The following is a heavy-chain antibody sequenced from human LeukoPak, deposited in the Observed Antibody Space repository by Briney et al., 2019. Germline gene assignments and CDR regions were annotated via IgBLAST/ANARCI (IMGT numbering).Heavy chain of an antibody. J-gene: IGHJ3*02. V-gene: IGHV3-21*01. CDR2: ISSSSSYI. Sequence: GGSLRLSCAASGFTFSSYSMNWVRQAPGKGLEWVSSISSSSSYIYYADSVKGRFTISRDNAKNSLYLQMNSLRAEDTAVYYCARDAISSGYDAFDIWGQGTMVTVSS. D-gene: IGHD6-19*01. CDR3: ARDAISSGYDAFDI. CDR1: GFTFSSYS.